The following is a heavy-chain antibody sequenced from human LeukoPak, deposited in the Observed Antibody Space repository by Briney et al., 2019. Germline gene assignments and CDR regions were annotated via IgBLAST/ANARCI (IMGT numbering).Heavy chain of an antibody. D-gene: IGHD5-18*01. V-gene: IGHV4-34*01. CDR2: ISHTGTT. Sequence: PSETLSLSCAVYGGSFSGFYWSWIRQPPGKGLEWIGEISHTGTTYYNPSLKSRVTLAVDTSESHFSLSLNSVTAADTAVYYCARGGLDTTRGGYFDYWDQGNLVTVSS. J-gene: IGHJ4*02. CDR3: ARGGLDTTRGGYFDY. CDR1: GGSFSGFY.